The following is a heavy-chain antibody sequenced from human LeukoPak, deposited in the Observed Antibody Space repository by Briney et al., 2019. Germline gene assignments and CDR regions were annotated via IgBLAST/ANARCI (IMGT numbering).Heavy chain of an antibody. CDR3: ARENYYGSGSYKSTRWYFDY. Sequence: GGSLRLSCAASGFTVSSNYMSWVRQAPGKGLEWVSVIYSGGSTYYADSVKGRFTISRDNSKNTLYLQMNSLRAEDTAVYYCARENYYGSGSYKSTRWYFDYWGQGTLVTVSS. CDR1: GFTVSSNY. V-gene: IGHV3-66*01. D-gene: IGHD3-10*01. CDR2: IYSGGST. J-gene: IGHJ4*02.